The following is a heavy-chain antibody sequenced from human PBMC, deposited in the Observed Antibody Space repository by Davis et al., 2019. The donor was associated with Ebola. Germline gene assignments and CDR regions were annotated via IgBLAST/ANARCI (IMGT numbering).Heavy chain of an antibody. V-gene: IGHV3-48*02. Sequence: GEPLKISCAASGFTFSRYSMNWVRQAPGKGLEWVSYISRSGYTIYYADSVKGRFTISRDNAKNSLFLQMNSLRDEDTAVYYCARYSSAWYATSYYFDYWGQGTLVTVSS. D-gene: IGHD6-13*01. J-gene: IGHJ4*02. CDR1: GFTFSRYS. CDR2: ISRSGYTI. CDR3: ARYSSAWYATSYYFDY.